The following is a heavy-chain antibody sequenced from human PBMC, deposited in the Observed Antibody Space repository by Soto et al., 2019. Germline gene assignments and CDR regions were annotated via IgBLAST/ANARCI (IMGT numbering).Heavy chain of an antibody. CDR1: GGTFSSYA. V-gene: IGHV1-69*13. CDR2: IIPIFGTA. CDR3: ARCIGSSSGSYDALSGGYYGMDV. J-gene: IGHJ6*02. Sequence: SVKVSCKASGGTFSSYAISWVRQAPGQGLEWMGGIIPIFGTANYAQKFQGRVTITADESTSTAYMELSSLRSEDTAVYYCARCIGSSSGSYDALSGGYYGMDVWGQGTTVTVSS. D-gene: IGHD6-19*01.